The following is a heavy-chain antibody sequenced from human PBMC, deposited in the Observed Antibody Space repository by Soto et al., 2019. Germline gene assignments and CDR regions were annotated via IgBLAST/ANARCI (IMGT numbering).Heavy chain of an antibody. Sequence: EVQLVEAGGDSVQPGGSLRLSCVASGFTFSNYWMHWVRQAPEKGLEWVSRVNSDESSRAYADSVKGRFISSRDNDKNSLSLEMNSLRAEDTAVYYCARGSDFYFDLWGRGTLVTVSS. CDR1: GFTFSNYW. V-gene: IGHV3-74*01. CDR3: ARGSDFYFDL. CDR2: VNSDESSR. J-gene: IGHJ2*01.